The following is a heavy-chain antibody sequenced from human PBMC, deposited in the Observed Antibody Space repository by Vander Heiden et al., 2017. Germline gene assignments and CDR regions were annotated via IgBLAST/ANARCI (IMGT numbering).Heavy chain of an antibody. J-gene: IGHJ6*02. CDR1: GLTFIHYY. CDR2: INSDGSIT. Sequence: ELQLVESGGGLVQPGGSRRLFCAGYGLTFIHYYIHWMSQAPGKGLVWVSNINSDGSITNYADSVKGRFTISRDNAKSTVYLQMNNLRAEDTAVYYCARGNYGMDVWGQGTTVTVS. V-gene: IGHV3-74*01. CDR3: ARGNYGMDV.